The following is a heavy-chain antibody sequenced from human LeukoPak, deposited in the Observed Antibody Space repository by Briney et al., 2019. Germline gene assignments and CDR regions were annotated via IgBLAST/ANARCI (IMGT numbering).Heavy chain of an antibody. CDR1: GGSISSSSYY. D-gene: IGHD3-10*01. Sequence: SETLSLTCTVSGGSISSSSYYWGWIRQPPGKGLEWIGSIYYSGSTYYNPSLKSRVTISVDTSKNQFSLKLSSVTAADTAVYYCASFTDRGAFDYWGQGTLVTVSS. V-gene: IGHV4-39*07. CDR2: IYYSGST. CDR3: ASFTDRGAFDY. J-gene: IGHJ4*02.